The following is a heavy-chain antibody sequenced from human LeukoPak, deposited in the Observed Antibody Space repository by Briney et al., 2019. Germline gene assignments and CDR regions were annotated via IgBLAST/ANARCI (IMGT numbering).Heavy chain of an antibody. V-gene: IGHV1-69*04. CDR2: IIPILGIA. D-gene: IGHD2-2*01. J-gene: IGHJ4*02. Sequence: SVKVSCKASGGTFSSYAISWVRQAPGQGLEWVGRIIPILGIANYAQKFQGRVTITADKSTSTAYMELSSLRSEDTAVYYCAREDSSGYCSSTSCYGPDYWGQGTLVTVSS. CDR3: AREDSSGYCSSTSCYGPDY. CDR1: GGTFSSYA.